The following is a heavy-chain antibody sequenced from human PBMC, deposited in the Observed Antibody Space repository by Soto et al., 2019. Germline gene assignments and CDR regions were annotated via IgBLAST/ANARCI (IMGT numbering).Heavy chain of an antibody. Sequence: QVQLVQSGAEVKKPGSSVKVSCKASGGTFRSYAISWVRQAPGQGLEWMGGIIPIFGTANYAQKFQGRVTITAEESTITAYMELSSLRSEDTAVYYCASLLNWNPRPDGMDVWGQGTTVTVSS. V-gene: IGHV1-69*12. CDR2: IIPIFGTA. D-gene: IGHD1-1*01. CDR3: ASLLNWNPRPDGMDV. CDR1: GGTFRSYA. J-gene: IGHJ6*02.